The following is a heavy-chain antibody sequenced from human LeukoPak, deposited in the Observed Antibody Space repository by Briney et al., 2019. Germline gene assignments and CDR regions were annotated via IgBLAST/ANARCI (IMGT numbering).Heavy chain of an antibody. Sequence: SETLSLTCSVSGGSISSYYWNWIRQPPGKGLEWIGYIFYSGRTTYNPSLKSRVTISVDTSKNQFSLKLSSVTAADTAVYYCARDTPLDPYYYYYYMDVWGKGTTVTISS. CDR2: IFYSGRT. CDR1: GGSISSYY. D-gene: IGHD3/OR15-3a*01. J-gene: IGHJ6*03. V-gene: IGHV4-59*12. CDR3: ARDTPLDPYYYYYYMDV.